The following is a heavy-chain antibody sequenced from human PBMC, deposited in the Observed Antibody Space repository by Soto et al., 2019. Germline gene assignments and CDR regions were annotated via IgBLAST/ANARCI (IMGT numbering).Heavy chain of an antibody. V-gene: IGHV4-30-4*01. D-gene: IGHD3-22*01. Sequence: QVQLQESGPGLVKPSQTQSLTCTVSGGSISSGDYYWSWIRQPPGKGLEWIGYIYYSGSTYYNPSLKSRVTISVDTSKNQFSLKLSSVTAADTAVYYCARVERDDSSGPYYFDYWGQGTLVTVSS. J-gene: IGHJ4*02. CDR3: ARVERDDSSGPYYFDY. CDR1: GGSISSGDYY. CDR2: IYYSGST.